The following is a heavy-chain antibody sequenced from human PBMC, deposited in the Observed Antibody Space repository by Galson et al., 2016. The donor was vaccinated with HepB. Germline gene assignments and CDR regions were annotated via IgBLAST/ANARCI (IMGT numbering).Heavy chain of an antibody. CDR3: VQGSTAPAV. Sequence: SLRLSCAASGFTFNNYGMTWVRQAPGQRLEVVSSISRSGDSTDYADTVKGRFTISRDNSKNTLSPQMNRLRAEDTAVYYCVQGSTAPAVWGKGTTVTVSS. V-gene: IGHV3-23*01. J-gene: IGHJ6*04. CDR1: GFTFNNYG. CDR2: ISRSGDST. D-gene: IGHD1-26*01.